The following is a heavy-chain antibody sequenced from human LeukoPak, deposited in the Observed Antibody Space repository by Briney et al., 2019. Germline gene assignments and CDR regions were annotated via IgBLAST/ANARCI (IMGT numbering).Heavy chain of an antibody. V-gene: IGHV3-13*04. CDR1: GFTFSSYD. CDR3: AREGDDYGDQDAFGI. J-gene: IGHJ3*02. Sequence: PGGSLRLSCAASGFTFSSYDMHWVRQATGKGLEWVSAIGTAGDTYYPGSVKGRFTISRENAKNSLYLQMNSLRAGDTAVYYCAREGDDYGDQDAFGIWGQGTMVTVSS. CDR2: IGTAGDT. D-gene: IGHD4-17*01.